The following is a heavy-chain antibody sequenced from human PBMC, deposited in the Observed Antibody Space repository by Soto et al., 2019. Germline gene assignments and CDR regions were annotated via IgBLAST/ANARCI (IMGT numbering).Heavy chain of an antibody. J-gene: IGHJ4*02. D-gene: IGHD3-3*01. CDR3: ARDGARITVFGVVYYFDY. CDR1: GYTFSSHA. V-gene: IGHV1-3*01. Sequence: ASVKVSCKASGYTFSSHAMHWVRQAPGQRLEWMGWINAGNGNTEYSQNFQGRVAITRDTSASTAYMELRSLRSEDTAVYYCARDGARITVFGVVYYFDYWDQGTLVTVSS. CDR2: INAGNGNT.